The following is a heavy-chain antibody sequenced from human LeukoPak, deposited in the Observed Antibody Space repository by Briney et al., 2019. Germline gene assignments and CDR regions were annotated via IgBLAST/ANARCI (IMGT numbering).Heavy chain of an antibody. J-gene: IGHJ4*02. CDR1: GYTFTGYY. V-gene: IGHV1-2*04. CDR3: ARDLGDVSDGYIFDY. D-gene: IGHD5-18*01. CDR2: INPNSGGT. Sequence: GASVKVSCKASGYTFTGYYMHWVRQAPGQGLEWMGWINPNSGGTNYAQKFQGWVTMTRDTSINTAYMELSRLRSDDTAVYYCARDLGDVSDGYIFDYWGQGTLVTVSS.